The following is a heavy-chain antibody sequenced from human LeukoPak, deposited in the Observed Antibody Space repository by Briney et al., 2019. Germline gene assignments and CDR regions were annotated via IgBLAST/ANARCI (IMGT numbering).Heavy chain of an antibody. CDR1: GGSISSYS. D-gene: IGHD3-16*01. CDR3: ASEVVGDGYFDY. J-gene: IGHJ4*02. V-gene: IGHV4-59*08. Sequence: SETLSLTCTVSGGSISSYSWSWVRQPPGKGLEWIAYMSYSGTTNYNPSLKSRVTISVDTSKKQFSLKLSSVTAADTAVYYCASEVVGDGYFDYWGQGTLVTVSS. CDR2: MSYSGTT.